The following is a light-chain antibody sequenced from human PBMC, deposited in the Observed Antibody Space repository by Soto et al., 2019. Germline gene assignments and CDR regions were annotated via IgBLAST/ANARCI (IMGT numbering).Light chain of an antibody. CDR3: GTWDTSLSTVV. Sequence: QSVLTQPPSVSAAPGQKVTISCSGSNSNIGNHHVSWYQQLPGTAPKLLIYDNDKRPSEIPDRFSGSKSGTSATLDITGLQTGDEADFYCGTWDTSLSTVVFGGGTKLTVL. CDR2: DND. CDR1: NSNIGNHH. J-gene: IGLJ3*02. V-gene: IGLV1-51*01.